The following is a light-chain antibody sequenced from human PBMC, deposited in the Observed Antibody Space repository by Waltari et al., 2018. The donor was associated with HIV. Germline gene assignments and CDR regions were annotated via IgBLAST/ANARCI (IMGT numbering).Light chain of an antibody. CDR3: SSYTSSSTYVV. CDR1: SSDGGGYNY. Sequence: QSALTQPASVSGSPGQSITISCTGTSSDGGGYNYVSWYQQHPGKAPQLMIYEVSNRPAWVSNRFSGSKSGNTAYRTISGLQAEDEADYYCSSYTSSSTYVVFGGGTKLTVL. CDR2: EVS. V-gene: IGLV2-14*01. J-gene: IGLJ2*01.